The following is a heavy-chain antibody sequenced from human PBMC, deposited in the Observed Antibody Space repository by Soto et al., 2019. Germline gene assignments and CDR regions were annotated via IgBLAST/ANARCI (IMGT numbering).Heavy chain of an antibody. J-gene: IGHJ5*02. CDR2: IWYDGSNK. D-gene: IGHD3-10*01. CDR1: GFTFSSYG. V-gene: IGHV3-33*01. Sequence: QVQLVESGGGVVQPGRSLRLSCAASGFTFSSYGMHWVRQAPGKGLEWVAVIWYDGSNKYYADSVNGRFTISRDNSKNTLYLQMNSLRAEDTAVYYCARDLGVRGGNWFDPWGQGTLVTVSS. CDR3: ARDLGVRGGNWFDP.